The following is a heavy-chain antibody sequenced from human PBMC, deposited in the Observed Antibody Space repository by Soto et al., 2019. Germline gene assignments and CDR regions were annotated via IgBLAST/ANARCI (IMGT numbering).Heavy chain of an antibody. CDR2: IFYSGST. CDR1: GGSIRSYY. Sequence: ETLSLTCTVSGGSIRSYYWTWVRQPPGKGLEWLGYIFYSGSTSYTPSPKSRVTISIHTSMSQFYLQLTPVTAGVTAVYYCARGAADTAMVDSWGQGTLVTVSS. CDR3: ARGAADTAMVDS. D-gene: IGHD5-18*01. J-gene: IGHJ4*02. V-gene: IGHV4-59*01.